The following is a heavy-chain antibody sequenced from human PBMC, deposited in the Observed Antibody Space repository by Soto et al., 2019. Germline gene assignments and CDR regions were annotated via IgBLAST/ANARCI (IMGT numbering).Heavy chain of an antibody. Sequence: SETLSLTCTVSGGSVSSGSYYWSWIRQPPGKGLEWIGYIYYSGSTNYNPSLKSRVTISVDTSKNQFSLKLSSVTAADTAVYYCARDFKGLTDYWGQGTLVTVSS. CDR2: IYYSGST. J-gene: IGHJ4*02. CDR1: GGSVSSGSYY. D-gene: IGHD2-8*01. CDR3: ARDFKGLTDY. V-gene: IGHV4-61*01.